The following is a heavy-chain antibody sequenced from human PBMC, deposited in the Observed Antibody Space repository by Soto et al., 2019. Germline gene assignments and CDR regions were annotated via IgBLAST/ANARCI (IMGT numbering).Heavy chain of an antibody. CDR1: GGSFSGYY. V-gene: IGHV4-34*01. Sequence: SETLSLTCAVYGGSFSGYYWSWIRQPPGKGLEWIGEINHSGSTNYNPSLKSRVTISVDTSKNQFSLKLSSVTAADTAVYYCASIAARPLYYYYYGMDVWGQGTTVTVSS. D-gene: IGHD6-6*01. CDR2: INHSGST. J-gene: IGHJ6*02. CDR3: ASIAARPLYYYYYGMDV.